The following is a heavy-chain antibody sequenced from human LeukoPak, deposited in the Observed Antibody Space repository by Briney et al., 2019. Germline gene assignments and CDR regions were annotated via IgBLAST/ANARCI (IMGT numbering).Heavy chain of an antibody. D-gene: IGHD4-23*01. CDR1: GGSISSSSYY. CDR3: AAQTGVTPFDY. J-gene: IGHJ4*02. CDR2: IYYSGST. V-gene: IGHV4-39*01. Sequence: PSETLSLTCTVSGGSISSSSYYWGWIRQPPGKGLEWIGSIYYSGSTYYNPSLKSRVTISVDTSKNQFSLKLSSVTAADTAVYYCAAQTGVTPFDYWGQRTLVTVSS.